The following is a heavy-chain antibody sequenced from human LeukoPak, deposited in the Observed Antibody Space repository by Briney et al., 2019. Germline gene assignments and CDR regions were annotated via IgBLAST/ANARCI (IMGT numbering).Heavy chain of an antibody. CDR2: IYTSGST. CDR3: ARDGVLGGLFVWDY. CDR1: GGSISSYY. D-gene: IGHD3-16*01. V-gene: IGHV4-4*07. J-gene: IGHJ4*02. Sequence: PSETLSLTCTVSGGSISSYYWSWIRQPAGKGLEWIGRIYTSGSTNYNPSLKSRVTMSVDTSKCQISLKLSSVTAADTAVYYCARDGVLGGLFVWDYWGQGTLVTVSS.